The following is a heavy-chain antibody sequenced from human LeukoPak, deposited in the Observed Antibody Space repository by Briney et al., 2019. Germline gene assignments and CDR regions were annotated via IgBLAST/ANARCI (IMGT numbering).Heavy chain of an antibody. CDR1: GFTFSTYS. Sequence: GGSLRLSRAASGFTFSTYSLNWVRQAPGKGLEWVSSISSGSTYIFYADSVKGRFTISRDNAKNSLYLQMNSLSAEDTAVYYCARDPCSAGCYRFDYWGQGTLVTVSS. D-gene: IGHD2-21*02. CDR3: ARDPCSAGCYRFDY. V-gene: IGHV3-21*01. J-gene: IGHJ4*02. CDR2: ISSGSTYI.